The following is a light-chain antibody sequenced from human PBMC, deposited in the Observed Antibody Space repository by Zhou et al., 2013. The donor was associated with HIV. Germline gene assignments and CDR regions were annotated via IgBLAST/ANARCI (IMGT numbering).Light chain of an antibody. V-gene: IGKV1-39*01. J-gene: IGKJ5*01. CDR3: QQSHSPSFGQENYSIT. Sequence: DIQMTQSPSSLSASVGDKVTITCRASRSISTHLSWYQHKPGKVPKLLIYAATILQSGVPSRFSGSGSGTDFSLTVSSLQPEDFATYYCQQSHSPSFGQENYSITFGQGTRLEIK. CDR2: AAT. CDR1: RSISTH.